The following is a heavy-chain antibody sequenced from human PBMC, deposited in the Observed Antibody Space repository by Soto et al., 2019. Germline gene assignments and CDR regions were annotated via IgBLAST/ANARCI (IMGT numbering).Heavy chain of an antibody. D-gene: IGHD5-12*01. Sequence: PGGSLRLSCAASGFTFDDYAMHWVRQAPGKGLEWVSGISWNSGSIGYADSVKGRFTISRDNAKNSLYLQMNSLRAEDTALYYCAKDMGEGGYSGHESAFDIWGQGTMVTVSS. CDR3: AKDMGEGGYSGHESAFDI. CDR1: GFTFDDYA. J-gene: IGHJ3*02. CDR2: ISWNSGSI. V-gene: IGHV3-9*01.